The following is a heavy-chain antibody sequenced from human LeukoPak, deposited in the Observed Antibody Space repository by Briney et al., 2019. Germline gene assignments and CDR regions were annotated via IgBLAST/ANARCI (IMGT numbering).Heavy chain of an antibody. V-gene: IGHV3-7*05. CDR1: GFTFRSLW. D-gene: IGHD2-15*01. CDR3: AIVYCGGGRCDSFFDY. Sequence: PGGSLRLSCSASGFTFRSLWMSWVRQAPGKGLEWVANINQDGSETYYVDSVKGRFTISRDNAENSLYLQMNSLRAEDTAVYYCAIVYCGGGRCDSFFDYWGQGTLVTVSS. CDR2: INQDGSET. J-gene: IGHJ4*02.